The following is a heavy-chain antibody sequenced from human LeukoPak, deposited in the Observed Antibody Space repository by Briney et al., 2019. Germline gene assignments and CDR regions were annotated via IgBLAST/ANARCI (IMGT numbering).Heavy chain of an antibody. CDR3: AREYSSSWYGGDDAFDI. J-gene: IGHJ3*02. Sequence: PGGSLRLSCAASGFTFSSYWMSWVRQAPGKGLEWVSSISSSSSYIYYADSVKGRFTISRDNAKNSLYLQMNSLRAEDTAVYYCAREYSSSWYGGDDAFDIWGQGTMVTVSS. CDR2: ISSSSSYI. V-gene: IGHV3-21*01. CDR1: GFTFSSYW. D-gene: IGHD6-13*01.